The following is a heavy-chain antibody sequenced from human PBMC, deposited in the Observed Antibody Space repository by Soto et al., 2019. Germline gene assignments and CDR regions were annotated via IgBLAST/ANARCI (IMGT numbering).Heavy chain of an antibody. D-gene: IGHD3-3*01. Sequence: QVQLQESGPRLVKPSGTLSLTCAVSGVPISSSDWWTWVRQPPGKGLGWLGEIYPGVGANYNPSLKSRISISLDTPKNQFSLRLTSVTPADTAVYYCARRTVGQFLELGFDPWGQGTLVTVSS. CDR2: IYPGVGA. CDR3: ARRTVGQFLELGFDP. V-gene: IGHV4-4*02. J-gene: IGHJ5*02. CDR1: GVPISSSDW.